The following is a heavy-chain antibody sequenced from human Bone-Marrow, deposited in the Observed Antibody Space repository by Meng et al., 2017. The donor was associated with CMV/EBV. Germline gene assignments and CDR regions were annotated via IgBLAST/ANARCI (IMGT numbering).Heavy chain of an antibody. Sequence: GGSLRLTCAASGFTFSSYAMHWVRQAPGKGLEWVANIRFDGTNKYHADSVKGRFTISRDNSKNTLYLQMNSLRAEDTTVYYSARYYRIAATVTYYYGVDVWGQGTTVTVSS. CDR1: GFTFSSYA. CDR3: ARYYRIAATVTYYYGVDV. J-gene: IGHJ6*02. V-gene: IGHV3-30*02. CDR2: IRFDGTNK. D-gene: IGHD6-13*01.